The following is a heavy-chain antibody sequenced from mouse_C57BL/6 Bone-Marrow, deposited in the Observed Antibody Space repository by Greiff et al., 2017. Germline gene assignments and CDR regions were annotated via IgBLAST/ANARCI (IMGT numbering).Heavy chain of an antibody. CDR2: INPSSGYT. CDR3: ARGRWLLPAVDY. J-gene: IGHJ4*01. CDR1: GYTFTSYW. V-gene: IGHV1-7*01. D-gene: IGHD2-3*01. Sequence: VQLVESGAELAKPGASVTLSCKASGYTFTSYWMHWVKQRPGQGLEWIGYINPSSGYTKYNQKFKDKATLTADKSSSTAYLQLSSLTYEDSAVYYCARGRWLLPAVDYWGQGTSVTVSA.